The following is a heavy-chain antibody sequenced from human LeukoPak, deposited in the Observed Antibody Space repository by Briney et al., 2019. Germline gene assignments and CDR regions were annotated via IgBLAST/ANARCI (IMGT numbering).Heavy chain of an antibody. CDR2: ITWNSGNI. J-gene: IGHJ3*01. CDR1: GFTFDDYA. D-gene: IGHD1-14*01. V-gene: IGHV3-9*01. Sequence: PGGSLRLSCAASGFTFDDYAMHWVRQAPGKGLEWVSGITWNSGNIGYADSVKGRFTISRDNAKNFLYLQMNSLRAEDTALYYCTKDRARTLNAFDVWGQGTMVTVSS. CDR3: TKDRARTLNAFDV.